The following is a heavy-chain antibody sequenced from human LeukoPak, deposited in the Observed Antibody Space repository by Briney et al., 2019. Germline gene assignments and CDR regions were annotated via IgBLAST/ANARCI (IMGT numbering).Heavy chain of an antibody. CDR2: MSGSGGST. CDR1: GFTVSSNY. J-gene: IGHJ4*02. V-gene: IGHV3-23*01. D-gene: IGHD3-22*01. Sequence: PGGSLRLSCAASGFTVSSNYMSWVRQAPGKGLEWVSAMSGSGGSTYYADSVKGRFTISRDNSKNTLYLQMNSLRAEDTAVYYCAKDGGPYYYDRSGYYDYWGQGTLVTVSS. CDR3: AKDGGPYYYDRSGYYDY.